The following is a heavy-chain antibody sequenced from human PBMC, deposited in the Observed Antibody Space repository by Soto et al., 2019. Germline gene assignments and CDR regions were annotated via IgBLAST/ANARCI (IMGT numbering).Heavy chain of an antibody. V-gene: IGHV3-7*04. D-gene: IGHD2-8*01. J-gene: IGHJ3*02. CDR2: IRPDGSEQ. CDR3: ARALRYCTDGVCYNHGFDI. Sequence: PGGSLRLSCAASGFTLSDYWMTWVRQAPGKGLEWVATIRPDGSEQHYVDSVKGRFTISRDNAKDSLYVQMNSLRAEDMAVYYCARALRYCTDGVCYNHGFDIWGQGTMVTVSS. CDR1: GFTLSDYW.